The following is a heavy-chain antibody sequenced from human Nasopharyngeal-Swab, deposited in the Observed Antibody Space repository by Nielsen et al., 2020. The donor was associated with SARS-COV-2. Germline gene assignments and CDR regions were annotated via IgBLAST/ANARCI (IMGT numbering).Heavy chain of an antibody. V-gene: IGHV3-30*18. Sequence: GASLKISCAASGFTFSSYSMHWVRQAPGKGLEWVAVISYDGSNKYYADSVKGRFTISSDNSKTTLYLQMNSQTAEDTAVYYCAKGGWIAVAGPRDWGQGTLVTVSS. CDR2: ISYDGSNK. D-gene: IGHD6-19*01. J-gene: IGHJ4*02. CDR1: GFTFSSYS. CDR3: AKGGWIAVAGPRD.